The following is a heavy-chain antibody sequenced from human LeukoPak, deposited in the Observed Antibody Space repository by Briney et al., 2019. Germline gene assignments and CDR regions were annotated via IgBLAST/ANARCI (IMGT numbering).Heavy chain of an antibody. CDR2: IYTSGST. CDR1: GGSISSYY. V-gene: IGHV4-4*07. CDR3: AREKGYSNYYWFDP. J-gene: IGHJ5*02. Sequence: SETLSLTCTVSGGSISSYYWSWIRQPAGKGLEWIGRIYTSGSTNYNPSLKSRVTISVDKSKNQFSLKLSSVTAADTAVYYCAREKGYSNYYWFDPWGQGTLVTVSS. D-gene: IGHD4-11*01.